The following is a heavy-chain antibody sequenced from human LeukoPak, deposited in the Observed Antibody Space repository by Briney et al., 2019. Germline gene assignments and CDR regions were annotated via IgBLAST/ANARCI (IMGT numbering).Heavy chain of an antibody. J-gene: IGHJ4*02. D-gene: IGHD3-22*01. V-gene: IGHV4-34*01. CDR2: INHSGST. Sequence: SETLSLTCAVYGGSFSGYYWSWIRQPPGKGLEWIGEINHSGSTNYNPSLKSRVTISVDTSKDQFSLKLSSVTAADTAVYYCASSSISDSSGYSAYWGQGTLVTVSS. CDR1: GGSFSGYY. CDR3: ASSSISDSSGYSAY.